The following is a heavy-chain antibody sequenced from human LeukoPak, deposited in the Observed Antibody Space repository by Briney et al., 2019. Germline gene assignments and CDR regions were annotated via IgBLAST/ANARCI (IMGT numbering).Heavy chain of an antibody. D-gene: IGHD2-15*01. CDR3: PSARSTTWWKHVSIWFHP. V-gene: IGHV3-7*01. J-gene: IGHJ5*02. CDR2: INLYGSEK. CDR1: GFSYRSYL. Sequence: PGGSLRLSCTASGFSYRSYLMLWVGQAAGKGVAWVGYINLYGSEKFYVDSVRGRCTISRDNARSSVYLEMTSLRGGDPAVYYCPSARSTTWWKHVSIWFHPWGQGPLVPVSS.